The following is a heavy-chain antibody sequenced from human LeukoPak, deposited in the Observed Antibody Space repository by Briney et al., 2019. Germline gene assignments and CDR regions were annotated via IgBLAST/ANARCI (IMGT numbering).Heavy chain of an antibody. V-gene: IGHV4-34*01. J-gene: IGHJ4*02. CDR1: GGSFSGYY. Sequence: SETLSLTCAVYGGSFSGYYWSWIRQPPGKGLEWIGEINHSGSTNYNPSLKSRVTISVDTSKNQFSLKLSSVTAADTAVYYCARATVASPSFDYWGQGTLATVSS. CDR2: INHSGST. CDR3: ARATVASPSFDY. D-gene: IGHD6-19*01.